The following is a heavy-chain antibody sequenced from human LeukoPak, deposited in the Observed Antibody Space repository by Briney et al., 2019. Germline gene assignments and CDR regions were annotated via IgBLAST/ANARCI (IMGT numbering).Heavy chain of an antibody. CDR2: IRSKAYGGTT. CDR1: GISFRDYA. Sequence: SGGSLRLSCTASGISFRDYAMSWVRQAPGKGLEGVGFIRSKAYGGTTEYAAYVKGRFTISRDDSEISLSLQMNSLKMEDTAVYYCARSGSSLRGYYYGMDVWGQGTTVTVSS. J-gene: IGHJ6*02. V-gene: IGHV3-49*04. D-gene: IGHD1-26*01. CDR3: ARSGSSLRGYYYGMDV.